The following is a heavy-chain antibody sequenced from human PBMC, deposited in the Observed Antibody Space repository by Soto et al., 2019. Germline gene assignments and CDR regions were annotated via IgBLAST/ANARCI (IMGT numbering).Heavy chain of an antibody. J-gene: IGHJ6*02. V-gene: IGHV1-18*01. Sequence: GASVKVSCKASGYTFTSYGISWVRQAPGQGLEWMGWISAYNGNTNYAQKLKGRVTMTTDTSTSTAYMELRSLRSDDTDVYYCAHTLSAWDYYYYGMDVWGQGTTVTVSS. CDR2: ISAYNGNT. CDR3: AHTLSAWDYYYYGMDV. D-gene: IGHD7-27*01. CDR1: GYTFTSYG.